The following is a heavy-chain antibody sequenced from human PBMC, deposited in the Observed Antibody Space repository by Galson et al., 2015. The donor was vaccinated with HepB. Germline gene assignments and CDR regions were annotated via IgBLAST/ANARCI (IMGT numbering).Heavy chain of an antibody. J-gene: IGHJ4*02. Sequence: SLRLSCAASGVTFTNAWIFWVRQAPGTGLEWVGRIKSTPAGGTTDYAAPVKGRFFISREDPKNTLSLQMNSLKTEDTAVYYCATKYGSASSWCPGTPVAVSS. V-gene: IGHV3-15*01. CDR2: IKSTPAGGTT. D-gene: IGHD3-10*01. CDR1: GVTFTNAW. CDR3: ATKYGSASS.